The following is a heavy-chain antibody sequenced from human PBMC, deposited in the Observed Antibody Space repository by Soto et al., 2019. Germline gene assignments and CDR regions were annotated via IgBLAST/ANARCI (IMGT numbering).Heavy chain of an antibody. CDR2: IGAYNDNT. D-gene: IGHD3-16*01. J-gene: IGHJ4*02. CDR3: ARDDPERITPLDY. Sequence: QVQLVQSGAEVKKPGASVKVSCKSSGYTFTSYGISWVRQAPGQGLEWMGWIGAYNDNTNYAQKLQGRVPMTTDTSKSTAYMELRSLRSYDTAVYYCARDDPERITPLDYWGQGTLVPVSS. V-gene: IGHV1-18*01. CDR1: GYTFTSYG.